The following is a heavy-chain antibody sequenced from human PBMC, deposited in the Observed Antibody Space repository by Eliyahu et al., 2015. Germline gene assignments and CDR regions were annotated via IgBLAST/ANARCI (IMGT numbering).Heavy chain of an antibody. Sequence: EVQLLESGGGLVQPGGSLRLSCXXSXFXFSSYAMSWVRQAXGKGXEWVSAISGSGGSTYYADSVKGRFTISRDNSKNTLYLQMNSLRAEDTAVYYCAKNLMDWNYGDAFDIWGQGTMVTVSS. CDR1: XFXFSSYA. J-gene: IGHJ3*02. CDR3: AKNLMDWNYGDAFDI. CDR2: ISGSGGST. D-gene: IGHD1-7*01. V-gene: IGHV3-23*01.